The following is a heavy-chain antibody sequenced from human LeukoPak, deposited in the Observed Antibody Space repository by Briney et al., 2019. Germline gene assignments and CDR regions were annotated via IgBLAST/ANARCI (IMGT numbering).Heavy chain of an antibody. CDR3: GRDDVSTDAFDI. CDR1: GFTFSSYS. CDR2: ISSSSSYI. V-gene: IGHV3-21*01. Sequence: GGFLRVSCAASGFTFSSYSMNWVRQAPGKGLEWVSSISSSSSYIYYADSVKGRFTISRDNAKNSLYLRMNSLRAEDTAVYYCGRDDVSTDAFDIWGQGTMVTVSS. J-gene: IGHJ3*02.